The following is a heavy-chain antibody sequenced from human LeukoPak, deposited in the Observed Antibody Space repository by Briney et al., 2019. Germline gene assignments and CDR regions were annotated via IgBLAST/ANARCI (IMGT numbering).Heavy chain of an antibody. Sequence: PGGSLRLSCAASGFTFSSYGMHWVRQAPGKGLEWVAVIWYDGSNKYYADSVKGRFTISRDNSKNTLYLQVNSLRAEDTAVYYCARDRRGVVDYWGQGTLVTVSS. CDR1: GFTFSSYG. V-gene: IGHV3-33*01. D-gene: IGHD3-10*01. CDR3: ARDRRGVVDY. CDR2: IWYDGSNK. J-gene: IGHJ4*02.